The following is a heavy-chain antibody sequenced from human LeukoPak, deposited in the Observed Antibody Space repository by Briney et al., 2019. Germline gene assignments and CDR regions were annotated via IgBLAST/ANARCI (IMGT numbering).Heavy chain of an antibody. Sequence: PSETLSLTCAVYGGSFSGYYWSWIRQPPGKGLEWIGKINHSGSTNYNPSLKSRVTISVDTSKNQFSLKLSSVTAADTAVYYCAREGVYYYDSSGYYPLDYWGQGTLVTVSS. D-gene: IGHD3-22*01. CDR1: GGSFSGYY. CDR2: INHSGST. V-gene: IGHV4-34*01. J-gene: IGHJ4*02. CDR3: AREGVYYYDSSGYYPLDY.